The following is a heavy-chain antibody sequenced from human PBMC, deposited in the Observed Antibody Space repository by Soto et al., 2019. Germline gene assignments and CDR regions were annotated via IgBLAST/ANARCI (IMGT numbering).Heavy chain of an antibody. CDR1: GYSFTNYW. D-gene: IGHD3-10*01. J-gene: IGHJ5*02. Sequence: PGESLKISCKGSGYSFTNYWISLVLQMPGKGLGWMGRIDPSDAYTNYSPSFQGHVTISVYKSISTAYLKWSSLKASDTAMYYCGGGPLTMVRGVKLQTWLDPWGQGTLVTVSS. V-gene: IGHV5-10-1*01. CDR3: GGGPLTMVRGVKLQTWLDP. CDR2: IDPSDAYT.